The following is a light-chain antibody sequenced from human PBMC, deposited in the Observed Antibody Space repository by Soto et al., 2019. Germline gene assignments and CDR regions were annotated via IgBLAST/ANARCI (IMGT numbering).Light chain of an antibody. CDR3: QQYNSYST. CDR1: QSISSW. Sequence: DIQMTQSPSTLSASVGDRVTITCRASQSISSWLAWYQQKTGKAPKLLIYKASSLESGVPSRFSRSGSGTDFTLTISSMQPDDFATYYCQQYNSYSTFGQGTKVEIK. V-gene: IGKV1-5*03. J-gene: IGKJ1*01. CDR2: KAS.